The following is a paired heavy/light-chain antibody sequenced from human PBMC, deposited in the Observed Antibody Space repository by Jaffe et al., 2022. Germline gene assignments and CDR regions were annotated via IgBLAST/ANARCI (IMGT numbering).Light chain of an antibody. CDR3: QQRSNWWT. V-gene: IGKV3-11*01. CDR1: QSVSSY. Sequence: EVVLTQSPATLSLSPGERATLSCRASQSVSSYLAWYQQKPGQAPRLLIYDASNRATGIPARFSGSGSGTDFTLTISSLEPEDFAVYYCQQRSNWWTFGQGTKVEIK. J-gene: IGKJ1*01. CDR2: DAS.
Heavy chain of an antibody. CDR2: ISYDGSSK. CDR1: GFTFSTYG. V-gene: IGHV3-30*18. CDR3: AKEWGAYCGGDCYPPGYFFDY. D-gene: IGHD2-21*01. Sequence: QVQLVESGGGVVQPGRSLRLSCAASGFTFSTYGMHWVRQAPGKGLEWVAVISYDGSSKYYADSVKGRFTISRDNSKNTLYLQMNSLRAEDTAVYYCAKEWGAYCGGDCYPPGYFFDYWGQGTLVTVSS. J-gene: IGHJ4*02.